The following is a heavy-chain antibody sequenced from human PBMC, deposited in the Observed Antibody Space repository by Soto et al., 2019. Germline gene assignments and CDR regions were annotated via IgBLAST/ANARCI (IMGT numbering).Heavy chain of an antibody. CDR2: ISYSGST. CDR3: ATMGTPATGLYFFDY. V-gene: IGHV4-30-4*01. Sequence: SETLSLTCAVSGGSINSYYWIWIRQPPGKGLEWIGFISYSGSTYYSTSLKSRVTISVDTSKSQFSLNLSFVTAADTAVYYCATMGTPATGLYFFDYWGQGSLVTVSS. CDR1: GGSINSYY. J-gene: IGHJ4*02. D-gene: IGHD2-15*01.